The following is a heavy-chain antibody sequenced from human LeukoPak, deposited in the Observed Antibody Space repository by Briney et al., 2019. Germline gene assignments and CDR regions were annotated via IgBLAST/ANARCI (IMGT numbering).Heavy chain of an antibody. Sequence: PSETLSLTCTVSGGSISSGSYYWGWIRQPPGKGLEWIGSIYYSGNTYYNSSLKSRVTISIDTSANLFSLKLNSVTAADTAFYFCARQTGSGLFILPGGQGTLVTVSS. V-gene: IGHV4-39*01. CDR1: GGSISSGSYY. D-gene: IGHD3-10*01. CDR3: ARQTGSGLFILP. CDR2: IYYSGNT. J-gene: IGHJ4*02.